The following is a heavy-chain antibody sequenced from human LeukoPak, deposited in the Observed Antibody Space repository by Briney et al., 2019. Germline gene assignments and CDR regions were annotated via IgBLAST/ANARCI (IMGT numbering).Heavy chain of an antibody. V-gene: IGHV3-33*01. Sequence: GGSLRLSCAASEFTFSSYGMHWVRQAPGKGPEWVAVIGYDGTNEYYADSVRGRFTISRDNSKNTLYLQMNSLRAEDTAMYYCARGASTLWFGELLPSPPFDYWGQGTLVTVSS. CDR2: IGYDGTNE. D-gene: IGHD3-10*01. CDR3: ARGASTLWFGELLPSPPFDY. J-gene: IGHJ4*02. CDR1: EFTFSSYG.